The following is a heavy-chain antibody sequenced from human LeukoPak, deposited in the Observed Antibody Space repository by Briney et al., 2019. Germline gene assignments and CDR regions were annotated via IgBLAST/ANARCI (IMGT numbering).Heavy chain of an antibody. Sequence: GGSLRLSCAASGFTFSSDWMSWVRQAPGKGLEWVSAISGSGGSTYYADSVKGRFTISRDNSKNTLYLQMNSLRAEDTAVYYCAKSIVVVPAGMGYWGQGTLVTVSS. V-gene: IGHV3-23*01. CDR1: GFTFSSDW. J-gene: IGHJ4*02. CDR3: AKSIVVVPAGMGY. CDR2: ISGSGGST. D-gene: IGHD2-2*01.